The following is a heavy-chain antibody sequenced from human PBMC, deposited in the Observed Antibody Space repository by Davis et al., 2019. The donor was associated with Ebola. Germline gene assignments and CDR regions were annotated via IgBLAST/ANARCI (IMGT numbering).Heavy chain of an antibody. CDR1: GFTFGSSA. Sequence: GESLKISCAASGFTFGSSAMSWVRQAPGKGLEWVSGINWNGGSTGYADSVKGRFTISRDNAKNSLYLQMNSLRAEDTALYHCARVGYSSGWYSNYNYGMDVWGQGTTVIVSS. CDR3: ARVGYSSGWYSNYNYGMDV. D-gene: IGHD6-19*01. J-gene: IGHJ6*02. CDR2: INWNGGST. V-gene: IGHV3-20*01.